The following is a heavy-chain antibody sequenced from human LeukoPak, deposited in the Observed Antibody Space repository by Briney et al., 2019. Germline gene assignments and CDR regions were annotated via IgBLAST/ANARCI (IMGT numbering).Heavy chain of an antibody. Sequence: SVTLSLTCAVYGGSFSGYYWSWIRQPPGKGLEWIGEINHSGSTNYNTSLKRRVNISVESSKNQFSLKLSSVTAADTAVYYCARALSVTTFVDWGQGTLVTVSS. V-gene: IGHV4-34*01. CDR3: ARALSVTTFVD. CDR1: GGSFSGYY. J-gene: IGHJ4*02. D-gene: IGHD4-11*01. CDR2: INHSGST.